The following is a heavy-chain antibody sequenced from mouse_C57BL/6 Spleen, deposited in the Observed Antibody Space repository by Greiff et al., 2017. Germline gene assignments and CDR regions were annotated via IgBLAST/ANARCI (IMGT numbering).Heavy chain of an antibody. J-gene: IGHJ4*01. Sequence: EVKLMESGGGLVKPGGSLKLSCAASGFTFSDYGMHWVRQAPEKGLEWVAYISSGSSTIYYADTVKGRFTISRDNAKNTLFLQMTSLRSEDTAMYYCASYYGSSYAMDYWGQGTSVTVSS. CDR3: ASYYGSSYAMDY. D-gene: IGHD1-1*01. CDR2: ISSGSSTI. V-gene: IGHV5-17*01. CDR1: GFTFSDYG.